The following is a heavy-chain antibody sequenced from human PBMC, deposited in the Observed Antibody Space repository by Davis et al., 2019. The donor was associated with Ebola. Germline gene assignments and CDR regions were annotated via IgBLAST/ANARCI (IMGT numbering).Heavy chain of an antibody. Sequence: PGGSLRLSCAASGFTFSSYSMNWVRQAPGKGLEWVSYISSSSSTIYYADSVKGRFTISRDNAKNSLYLQMNSLRAEDTAVYYCARVPERGTKGWAYMDVWGKGTTVTVSS. CDR3: ARVPERGTKGWAYMDV. CDR2: ISSSSSTI. D-gene: IGHD2-2*01. CDR1: GFTFSSYS. V-gene: IGHV3-48*01. J-gene: IGHJ6*03.